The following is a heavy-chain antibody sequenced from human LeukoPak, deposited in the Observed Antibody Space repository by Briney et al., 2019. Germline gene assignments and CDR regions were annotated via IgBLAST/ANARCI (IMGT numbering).Heavy chain of an antibody. D-gene: IGHD5-24*01. CDR1: GYTFTSYG. V-gene: IGHV1-18*01. CDR2: ISAYNGNT. Sequence: GASVRLSCTASGYTFTSYGISWVRQAPGQGLEWMGWISAYNGNTNYAQKVQGRVTMTTDTSTSAAYMELRSLRSDDTAVYYCASGVRWLQLYYFDYWGQGTLVTVSS. CDR3: ASGVRWLQLYYFDY. J-gene: IGHJ4*02.